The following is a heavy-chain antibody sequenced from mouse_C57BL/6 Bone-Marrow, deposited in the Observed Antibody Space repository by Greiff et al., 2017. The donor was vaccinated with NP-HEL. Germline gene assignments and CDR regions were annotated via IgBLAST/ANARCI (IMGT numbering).Heavy chain of an antibody. CDR3: LSHYYGSSYWYFEV. Sequence: VQLQQPGAELVKPGASVKLSCKASGYTFTSYWMHWVKQRPGQGLEWIGMIHPNSGSTNYNEKFTSKATLTVDKSSSTAYMQLSSLTSEDSAVYYCLSHYYGSSYWYFEVWGTGTTVTVSS. D-gene: IGHD1-1*01. CDR1: GYTFTSYW. J-gene: IGHJ1*03. CDR2: IHPNSGST. V-gene: IGHV1-64*01.